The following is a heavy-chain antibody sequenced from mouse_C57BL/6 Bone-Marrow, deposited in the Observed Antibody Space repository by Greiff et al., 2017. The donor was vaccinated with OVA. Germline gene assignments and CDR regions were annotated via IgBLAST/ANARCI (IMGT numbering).Heavy chain of an antibody. CDR2: IRSKSNNYTT. CDR3: VSYGYFDY. J-gene: IGHJ2*01. CDR1: GFSFNTYA. D-gene: IGHD1-1*02. V-gene: IGHV10-1*01. Sequence: EVQLVESGGGLVQPKGSLKLSCAASGFSFNTYAMNWVRQAPGQGLEWVARIRSKSNNYTTYSAVSVKDSITISRDDSESMLYLQMNNLNTEDTAVYYGVSYGYFDYWGQGTTLTVSA.